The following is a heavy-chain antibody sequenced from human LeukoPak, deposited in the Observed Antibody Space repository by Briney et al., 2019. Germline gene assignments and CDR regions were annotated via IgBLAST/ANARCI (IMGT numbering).Heavy chain of an antibody. Sequence: ASVKVSCKASGYTFTSYGISWIRQAPGQGLEWMGIVNPSDGSTNYAQKFQGRVTMTRDTSTSTVYMELSSLRSEDTAVYYCAREYSVSYYLDYWGQGTLVPVSS. CDR3: AREYSVSYYLDY. J-gene: IGHJ4*02. D-gene: IGHD1-26*01. CDR1: GYTFTSYG. CDR2: VNPSDGST. V-gene: IGHV1-46*01.